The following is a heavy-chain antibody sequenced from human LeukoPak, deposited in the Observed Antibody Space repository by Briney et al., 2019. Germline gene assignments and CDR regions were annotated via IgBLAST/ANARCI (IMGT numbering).Heavy chain of an antibody. CDR2: IYPDDSDT. V-gene: IGHV5-51*01. Sequence: LGESLKISCKGPRHSFHSQWIGWVRQMPGKGLEWMGIIYPDDSDTRYSPSFQGQVTISADKSISTAYLQWNSLEASDSATYYCARRGDSDFRIDWGQGTLVTVSS. J-gene: IGHJ4*02. CDR3: ARRGDSDFRID. D-gene: IGHD2-21*02. CDR1: RHSFHSQW.